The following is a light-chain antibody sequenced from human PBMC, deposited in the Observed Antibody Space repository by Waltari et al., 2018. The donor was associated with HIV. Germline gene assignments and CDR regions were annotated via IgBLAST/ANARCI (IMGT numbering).Light chain of an antibody. Sequence: HSALTPPASVSGSPGQSITITCTGPSSDVVGYNSVYWYQQHPGKAPKLMIYDVSNRPSGVSNRFSGSKSGNTASLTISGLQAEDEADYYCSSYTSSSTVVFGGGTKLTVL. CDR1: SSDVVGYNS. V-gene: IGLV2-14*01. J-gene: IGLJ2*01. CDR3: SSYTSSSTVV. CDR2: DVS.